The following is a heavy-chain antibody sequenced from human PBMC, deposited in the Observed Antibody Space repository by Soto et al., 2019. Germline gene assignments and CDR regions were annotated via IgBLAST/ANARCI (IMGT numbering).Heavy chain of an antibody. CDR3: TTAPVLAYYYYGMDV. CDR1: GFTFSNAW. CDR2: IKSKTDGGTT. J-gene: IGHJ6*02. V-gene: IGHV3-15*07. D-gene: IGHD2-8*01. Sequence: GGSLRLSCAASGFTFSNAWMNWVRQAPGKGLEWVGRIKSKTDGGTTDYAAPVKGRFTISRDDSKNTLYLQMNSLKTEDTAVYYCTTAPVLAYYYYGMDVWGQGTPVTVSS.